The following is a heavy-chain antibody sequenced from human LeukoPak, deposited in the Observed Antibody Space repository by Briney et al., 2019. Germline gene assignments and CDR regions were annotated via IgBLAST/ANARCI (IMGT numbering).Heavy chain of an antibody. CDR3: AQSKTIVVVPAAIIPDAFDI. CDR1: GDSISNYY. J-gene: IGHJ3*02. V-gene: IGHV4-59*12. D-gene: IGHD2-2*02. Sequence: PSETLSLTCTVSGDSISNYYWSWIRQPPGKGLEWIGYIYYSGNTDYNPSLKSRVTISVDTSKNQFSLKLSSVTAADTAVYYCAQSKTIVVVPAAIIPDAFDIWGQGTMVTVSS. CDR2: IYYSGNT.